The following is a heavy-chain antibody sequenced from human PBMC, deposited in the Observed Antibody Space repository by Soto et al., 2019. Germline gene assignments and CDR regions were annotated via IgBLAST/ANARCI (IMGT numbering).Heavy chain of an antibody. CDR2: MSYDGNNK. D-gene: IGHD1-26*01. Sequence: QVQLVESGGGVVQPGTSLTLSCTTSGFTFSTYGIHRVRQAPGKGLEWVAVMSYDGNNKYYADSVKGRFTISRDNSKNTLYLQMNSLRTEDTAVYYCARAEWDLRGGFDYWGQGTLVTVSS. CDR3: ARAEWDLRGGFDY. V-gene: IGHV3-30*03. CDR1: GFTFSTYG. J-gene: IGHJ4*02.